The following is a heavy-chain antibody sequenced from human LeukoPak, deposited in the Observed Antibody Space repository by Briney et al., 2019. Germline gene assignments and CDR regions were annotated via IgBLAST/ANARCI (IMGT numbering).Heavy chain of an antibody. Sequence: PSETLSLTCAVYGGSFSGYYWSWIRQPPGKGLEWTGEINHSGSTNYNPSLKSRVTISVDTSKNQFSLKLSSVTAAGTAVYYCARAGVTTVTPYYFDYWGQGTLVTVSS. V-gene: IGHV4-34*01. CDR1: GGSFSGYY. CDR3: ARAGVTTVTPYYFDY. CDR2: INHSGST. D-gene: IGHD4-17*01. J-gene: IGHJ4*02.